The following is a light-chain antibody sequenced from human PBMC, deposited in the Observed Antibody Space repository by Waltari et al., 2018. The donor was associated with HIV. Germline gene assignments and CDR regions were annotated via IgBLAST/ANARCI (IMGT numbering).Light chain of an antibody. V-gene: IGLV1-44*01. CDR1: WSNIGDNT. CDR3: ATWDDSLNGRV. J-gene: IGLJ3*02. CDR2: KSD. Sequence: QSVLTPPPSASGTPGQRVTISCSGGWSNIGDNTVNWYQHLPGTAPKLLIYKSDQRPSGVPDRFSGSKSDTSASLAISGLQSEDEADYYCATWDDSLNGRVFGGGTKLTVL.